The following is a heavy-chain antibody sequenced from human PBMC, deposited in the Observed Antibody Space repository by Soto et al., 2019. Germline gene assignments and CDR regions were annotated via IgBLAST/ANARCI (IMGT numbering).Heavy chain of an antibody. CDR3: AKGRGSGWAWYFDN. D-gene: IGHD6-19*01. CDR2: ISDTGAST. Sequence: GGSLRLSCEASGFTFKESPMNWVRQAPGKGLEWVASISDTGASTWYAESVRGRLSISRDNSKSTLYLEINSLRGEDTAVYYCAKGRGSGWAWYFDNWGQGTLVTVSS. J-gene: IGHJ4*02. V-gene: IGHV3-23*01. CDR1: GFTFKESP.